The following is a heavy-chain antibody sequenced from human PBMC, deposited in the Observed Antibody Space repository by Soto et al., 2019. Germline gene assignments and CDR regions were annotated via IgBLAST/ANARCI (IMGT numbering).Heavy chain of an antibody. D-gene: IGHD6-13*01. J-gene: IGHJ4*02. CDR2: IYYSGST. V-gene: IGHV4-59*01. Sequence: SETLSLTCTFSVGSIISYYWSWIRQPPGKGLEWIGYIYYSGSTNYNPSLKSRVTISVDTSKNQFSLKLSSVTAADTAVYYCARATSGSSWYYFDDWGQGTLVSVS. CDR1: VGSIISYY. CDR3: ARATSGSSWYYFDD.